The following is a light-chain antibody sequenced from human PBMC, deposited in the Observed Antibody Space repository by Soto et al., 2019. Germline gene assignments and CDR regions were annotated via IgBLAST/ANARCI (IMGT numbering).Light chain of an antibody. Sequence: EIVMTQSPATLSVSPGERATLSCRASQSVSGNLAWYQQKPGQAPRLLIYGASTRATGIPARFSGSGSGTDFTLTISSLQSEDFAVYYCQQYNNCPPLTFGGGTKVEIK. CDR3: QQYNNCPPLT. V-gene: IGKV3-15*01. J-gene: IGKJ4*01. CDR2: GAS. CDR1: QSVSGN.